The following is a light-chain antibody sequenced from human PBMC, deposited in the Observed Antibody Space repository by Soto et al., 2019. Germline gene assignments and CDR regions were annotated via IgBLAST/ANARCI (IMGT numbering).Light chain of an antibody. J-gene: IGKJ2*01. V-gene: IGKV4-1*01. CDR3: QQYYSTPYT. Sequence: DIVMTQSPDSLAVSLGERATINCKSSQSVLSSANNKNYLAWYQQKPGQPPKLLIYWASTRESGVPDRFSGSGSETDFTRTISSLQAEDGAVYYCQQYYSTPYTLGQGTKLEIK. CDR1: QSVLSSANNKNY. CDR2: WAS.